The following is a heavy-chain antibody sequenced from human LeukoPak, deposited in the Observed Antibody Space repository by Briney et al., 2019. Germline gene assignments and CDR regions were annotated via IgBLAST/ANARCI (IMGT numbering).Heavy chain of an antibody. V-gene: IGHV4-4*07. Sequence: SETLSLTCTVSGGSISSYYWSWIRQPAGKGLEWIGRIYTSGSTNYNPSLKSRVTMSVDTSKNQFSLKLSSVTAADTAVYYCAREQVSRTIGDAFDIWGQGTMVTVSS. J-gene: IGHJ3*02. CDR1: GGSISSYY. D-gene: IGHD3-16*01. CDR3: AREQVSRTIGDAFDI. CDR2: IYTSGST.